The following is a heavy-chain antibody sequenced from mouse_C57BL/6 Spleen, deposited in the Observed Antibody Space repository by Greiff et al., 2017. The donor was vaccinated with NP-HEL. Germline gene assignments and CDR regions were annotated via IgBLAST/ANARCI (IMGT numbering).Heavy chain of an antibody. CDR1: GFSLTSYG. CDR3: ARLEDI. J-gene: IGHJ2*01. V-gene: IGHV2-9*02. CDR2: IWAGGST. Sequence: VKVVESGPGLVAPSQSLSITCTVSGFSLTSYGVHWVRQPPGKGLEWLGVIWAGGSTNYHSALMSRLSISKDNSKSQVFLKMHSLQTDDTAMYYCARLEDIWGQGTTLTVSS. D-gene: IGHD1-3*01.